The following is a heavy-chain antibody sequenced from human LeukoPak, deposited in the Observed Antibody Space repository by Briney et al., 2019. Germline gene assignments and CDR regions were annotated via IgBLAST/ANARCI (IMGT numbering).Heavy chain of an antibody. D-gene: IGHD5-24*01. Sequence: LSGGSLRLSCAASGFTFSNYTVSWVRQAPGKGLEWVSAFSGSGVSTYYADSVKGRFTISRDNSKNTLYLQMNSLRAEDTAVYYCAKAGSMATPTPYYFDYWGQGTLVTVSS. J-gene: IGHJ4*02. CDR2: FSGSGVST. CDR3: AKAGSMATPTPYYFDY. V-gene: IGHV3-23*01. CDR1: GFTFSNYT.